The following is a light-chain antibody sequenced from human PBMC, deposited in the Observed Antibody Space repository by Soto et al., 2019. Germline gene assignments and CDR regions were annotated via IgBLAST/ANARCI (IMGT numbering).Light chain of an antibody. J-gene: IGLJ2*01. CDR3: SSYTSSSTVI. V-gene: IGLV2-14*01. CDR1: ISDIGGYNY. CDR2: DVT. Sequence: QSALTQPASVSGSPGQSITISCTGTISDIGGYNYVSWYQQHPGKAPKLMIYDVTNRPSGVSNRFSGSKSGSTASLTISGIQAEDEADYYCSSYTSSSTVIFGGGTKLTVL.